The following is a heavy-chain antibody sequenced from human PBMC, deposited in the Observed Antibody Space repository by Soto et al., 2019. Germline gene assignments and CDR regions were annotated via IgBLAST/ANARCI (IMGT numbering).Heavy chain of an antibody. CDR2: IYYSGST. J-gene: IGHJ6*02. V-gene: IGHV4-39*01. CDR3: WVLRYFDWPDDYYYYGMDV. CDR1: GGSISSSSYY. Sequence: PSETLSLTCTVSGGSISSSSYYWGWIRQPPGKGLEWIGSIYYSGSTYYNPSLKSRVTISVDTSKNQFSLKLSSVTAADTAVYYCWVLRYFDWPDDYYYYGMDVWGQGTTVTVSS. D-gene: IGHD3-9*01.